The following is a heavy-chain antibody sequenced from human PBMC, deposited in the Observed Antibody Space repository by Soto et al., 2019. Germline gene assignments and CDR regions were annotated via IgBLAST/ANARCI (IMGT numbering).Heavy chain of an antibody. CDR3: ARGNRSYYDILTGRYNWFDP. V-gene: IGHV4-31*03. D-gene: IGHD3-9*01. J-gene: IGHJ5*02. CDR2: IYSSGST. CDR1: GGSISSGGYY. Sequence: SETRSLTCTVSGGSISSGGYYWSWIRKHPGQGREWIGYIYSSGSTYYNPSLKSRVTISAYTAKNQFSLKRRSVTAADTAVYYCARGNRSYYDILTGRYNWFDPWGQGTLVTVSS.